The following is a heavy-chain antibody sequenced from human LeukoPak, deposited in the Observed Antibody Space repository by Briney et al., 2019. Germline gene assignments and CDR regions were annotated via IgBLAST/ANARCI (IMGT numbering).Heavy chain of an antibody. D-gene: IGHD2/OR15-2a*01. CDR2: IDPNSGGT. CDR3: ARTRGTHISMAYLDS. CDR1: GYTFTVYY. Sequence: GASVKVSCKTSGYTFTVYYIHWVRQAPGQGLEWMGWIDPNSGGTNYAQKFQGRVTMTRDTSINTAYMELSRLRSDDSAVYYCARTRGTHISMAYLDSWSQGTLVTVSS. J-gene: IGHJ4*02. V-gene: IGHV1-2*02.